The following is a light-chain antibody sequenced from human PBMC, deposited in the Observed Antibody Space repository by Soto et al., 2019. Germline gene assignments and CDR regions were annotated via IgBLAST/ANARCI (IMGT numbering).Light chain of an antibody. Sequence: DITMTPFPSPLSASVGDIVTITCRASQTISGYLNWYRQKPGKAPTLLIYPASSLQSGGPSRFSGSGSGTDFTLTISSLQPEDFATYYCQQSYSTPRTFGQGTKVEIK. CDR3: QQSYSTPRT. CDR2: PAS. J-gene: IGKJ1*01. CDR1: QTISGY. V-gene: IGKV1-39*01.